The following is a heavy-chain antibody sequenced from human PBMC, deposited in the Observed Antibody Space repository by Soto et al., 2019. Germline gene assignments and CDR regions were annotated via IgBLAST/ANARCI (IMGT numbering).Heavy chain of an antibody. Sequence: PSETLSLTCTVSGGSSSSGGYYWSWILQHPGKGLEWIGYIYYSGSTYYNPSLKSRVTISVDTSKNQFSLKLSSVTAADTAVYYCARDPGSSYYYYGMDVWGQGTTVTAP. CDR2: IYYSGST. J-gene: IGHJ6*02. V-gene: IGHV4-31*03. CDR3: ARDPGSSYYYYGMDV. CDR1: GGSSSSGGYY.